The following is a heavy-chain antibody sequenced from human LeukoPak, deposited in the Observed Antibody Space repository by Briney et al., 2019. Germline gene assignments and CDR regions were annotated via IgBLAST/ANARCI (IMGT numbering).Heavy chain of an antibody. V-gene: IGHV4-31*03. CDR3: ARDGDSTSCPA. J-gene: IGHJ5*02. D-gene: IGHD2-2*01. CDR1: GGSISSGGYY. Sequence: SETLSLTCTVSGGSISSGGYYWSWIRQHPGKGLEWIGYIYYSGSTHYNPSLKSRLTISADTSKNQFSLKLSSVTAADTAVYYCARDGDSTSCPAWGQGTLVTVSS. CDR2: IYYSGST.